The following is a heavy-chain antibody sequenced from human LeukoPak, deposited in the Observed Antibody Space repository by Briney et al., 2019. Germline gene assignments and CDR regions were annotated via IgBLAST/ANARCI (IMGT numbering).Heavy chain of an antibody. D-gene: IGHD4-17*01. CDR3: ARPHDYGKYYFDY. V-gene: IGHV3-48*03. Sequence: GGSPRLSCAASGFTFSSYEMNWVRQAPGKGLEWVSYISSSGSTIYYADSVKGRFTISRDNAKNSLYLQMNSLRAEDTAVYYCARPHDYGKYYFDYWGQGTLVTVSS. CDR1: GFTFSSYE. J-gene: IGHJ4*02. CDR2: ISSSGSTI.